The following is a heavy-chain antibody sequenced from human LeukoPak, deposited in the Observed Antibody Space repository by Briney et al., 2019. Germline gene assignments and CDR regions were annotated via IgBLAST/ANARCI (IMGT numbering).Heavy chain of an antibody. V-gene: IGHV3-23*01. Sequence: GGSLRLSCAASGFTFSSYAMSWVRQAPGKGLEWVSAISGSGGSTYYADSVKGRFTISRDNSKNTLYLQMNSLRAEDTAVYYCATNRSPGYSSGWLFDYWGQGTLVTVSS. CDR1: GFTFSSYA. CDR2: ISGSGGST. J-gene: IGHJ4*02. CDR3: ATNRSPGYSSGWLFDY. D-gene: IGHD6-19*01.